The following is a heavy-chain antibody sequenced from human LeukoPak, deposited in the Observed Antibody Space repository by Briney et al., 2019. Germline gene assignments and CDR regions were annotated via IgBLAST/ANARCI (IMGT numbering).Heavy chain of an antibody. V-gene: IGHV3-53*01. CDR2: IYSGGST. Sequence: SGGSLRLSCAASGFTVSSNYMSWVRQAPGKGLEWASVIYSGGSTYYADSVKGRFTISRDNSKNTLYLQMNSLRAEDTAVYYCARAMDYYFDYWGQGTLVTVSS. CDR3: ARAMDYYFDY. D-gene: IGHD5-18*01. CDR1: GFTVSSNY. J-gene: IGHJ4*02.